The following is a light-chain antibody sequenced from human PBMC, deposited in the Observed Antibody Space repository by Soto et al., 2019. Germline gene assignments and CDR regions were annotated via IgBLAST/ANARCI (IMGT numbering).Light chain of an antibody. Sequence: QSVLTEPACVSVSPGQSITISCTGTSSDVGAYNYVSWYQQHPGKAPKLMIYEVSNRPSGVSNRFSGSKSGNTASLTISGLQAEDEADYHCSSYTSSSTYVFGTGPKVTVL. J-gene: IGLJ1*01. V-gene: IGLV2-14*01. CDR3: SSYTSSSTYV. CDR2: EVS. CDR1: SSDVGAYNY.